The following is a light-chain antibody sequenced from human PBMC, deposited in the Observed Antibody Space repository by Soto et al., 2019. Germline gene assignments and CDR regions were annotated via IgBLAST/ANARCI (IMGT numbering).Light chain of an antibody. Sequence: QSALTQPPSASGSPGQSVTISCTGTSSDVGRYNYVSWYQLHPGKAPKLIIYDVSQRPSGVPDRFSGSKSGNTASLTVSGLQAEDEADYYCNSYADSNTYVFGTGTKLTVL. J-gene: IGLJ1*01. V-gene: IGLV2-8*01. CDR3: NSYADSNTYV. CDR1: SSDVGRYNY. CDR2: DVS.